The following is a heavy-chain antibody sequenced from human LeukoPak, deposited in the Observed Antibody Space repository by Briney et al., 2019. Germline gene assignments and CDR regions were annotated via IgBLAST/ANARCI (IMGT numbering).Heavy chain of an antibody. D-gene: IGHD2-15*01. Sequence: GGSLTLSCAASGFIFRSYGMHWVRQAPGKGLEWVAFIRYDGSNKYYADSVKGRFTISRDNSKNTLYLQMNSLRAEDTAVYYCARDEGYCSGGSCYSGYFDLWGRGTLVTVSS. CDR2: IRYDGSNK. CDR1: GFIFRSYG. V-gene: IGHV3-30*02. CDR3: ARDEGYCSGGSCYSGYFDL. J-gene: IGHJ2*01.